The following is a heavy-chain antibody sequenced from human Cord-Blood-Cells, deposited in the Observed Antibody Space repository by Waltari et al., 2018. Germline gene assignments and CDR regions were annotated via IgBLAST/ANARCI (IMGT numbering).Heavy chain of an antibody. V-gene: IGHV4-38-2*01. J-gene: IGHJ4*02. Sequence: SIYHSGSTYYNPSLKSRVTISVDTSKNQFSLKLSSVTAADTAVYYCARLGEDCSSTSCFDYWGQGTLVTVSS. D-gene: IGHD2-2*01. CDR2: IYHSGST. CDR3: ARLGEDCSSTSCFDY.